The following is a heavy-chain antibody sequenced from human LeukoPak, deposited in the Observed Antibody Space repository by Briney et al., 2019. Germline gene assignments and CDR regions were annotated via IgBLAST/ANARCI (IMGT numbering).Heavy chain of an antibody. CDR3: ARDWAQYYYGSGSPYFDY. J-gene: IGHJ4*02. CDR2: ISAYNGNT. V-gene: IGHV1-18*01. CDR1: GYTFTSYG. D-gene: IGHD3-10*01. Sequence: GASVKVSCKASGYTFTSYGISWVRQAPGQGLGWMGWISAYNGNTNYAQKLQGRVTMTTDTSTSTAYMELRSLRSDDTAVYYCARDWAQYYYGSGSPYFDYWGQGTLVTVSS.